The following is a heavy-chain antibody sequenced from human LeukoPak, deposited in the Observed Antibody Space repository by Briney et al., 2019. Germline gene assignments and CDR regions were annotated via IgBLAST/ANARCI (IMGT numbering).Heavy chain of an antibody. CDR3: ARSRTLHDSLDY. CDR2: INHSGST. J-gene: IGHJ4*02. Sequence: PSETLSLTCAVYGGSFSGYYWSWIRQPPGKGLEWIGEINHSGSTNYNPSLKSRVTISVDTSKNQFSLKLSSVTAADTAVYYCARSRTLHDSLDYWGQGTLVTVSS. CDR1: GGSFSGYY. D-gene: IGHD3-16*01. V-gene: IGHV4-34*01.